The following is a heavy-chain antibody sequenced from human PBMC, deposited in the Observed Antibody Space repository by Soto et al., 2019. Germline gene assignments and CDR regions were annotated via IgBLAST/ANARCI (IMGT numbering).Heavy chain of an antibody. CDR3: ARDMTYSSSWYYYGMDV. J-gene: IGHJ6*02. V-gene: IGHV4-59*01. Sequence: SETLCLTCTVSGGSISSYYWSWIRQPPGKGLEWIGYIYYSGSTNYNPSLKSRVTISVDTSKNQFSLKLSSVTAADTAVYYCARDMTYSSSWYYYGMDVWGQGTTVTVSS. CDR1: GGSISSYY. D-gene: IGHD6-13*01. CDR2: IYYSGST.